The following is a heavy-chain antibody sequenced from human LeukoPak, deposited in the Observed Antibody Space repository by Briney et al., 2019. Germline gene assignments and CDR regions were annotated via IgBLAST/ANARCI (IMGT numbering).Heavy chain of an antibody. CDR1: GFTFSTYA. V-gene: IGHV3-23*01. D-gene: IGHD1-14*01. CDR3: AKYHRNLGSRVDY. CDR2: ISGSGGST. J-gene: IGHJ4*02. Sequence: TGGSLRLSCAASGFTFSTYAMSWVRQAPGKGLEWVSAISGSGGSTYYADSVKGRFTISRDNSKNTLYLQINSLRAEDTAIYYCAKYHRNLGSRVDYWVQGTLVTVSS.